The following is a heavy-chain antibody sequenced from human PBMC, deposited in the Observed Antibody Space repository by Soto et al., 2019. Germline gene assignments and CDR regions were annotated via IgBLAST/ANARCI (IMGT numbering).Heavy chain of an antibody. CDR2: ISNDETYK. Sequence: PGGSLRLSCAASGFTLSSYAMHWVRQPPGKGLEWVAVISNDETYKEYADSVKGRFTISRDNSKNTVDLQMNSLRVEDTAVYYCARRGRQAGNNCFDSRGQGVLVTVPQ. J-gene: IGHJ5*01. V-gene: IGHV3-30-3*01. CDR1: GFTLSSYA. D-gene: IGHD1-26*01. CDR3: ARRGRQAGNNCFDS.